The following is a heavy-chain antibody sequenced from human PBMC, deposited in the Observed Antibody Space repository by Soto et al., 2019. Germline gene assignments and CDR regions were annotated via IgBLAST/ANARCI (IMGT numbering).Heavy chain of an antibody. CDR1: GFTFSSYA. J-gene: IGHJ6*02. CDR2: ITGNDGSNK. D-gene: IGHD2-15*01. CDR3: ARGDREDIAVVIGVRPGEYGVDV. Sequence: GGSLRLSCAASGFTFSSYAMSWVRQAPGKGLEWVSTITGNDGSNKFYRDYVKGRFTISRDNSKNTLYLQINSLRYEDTAVYYCARGDREDIAVVIGVRPGEYGVDVWGQGTTVTVSS. V-gene: IGHV3-23*01.